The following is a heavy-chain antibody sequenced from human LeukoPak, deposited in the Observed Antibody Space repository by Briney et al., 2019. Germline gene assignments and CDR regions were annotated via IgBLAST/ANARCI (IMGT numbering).Heavy chain of an antibody. CDR1: GGSISSGGYY. CDR2: IYYSGST. V-gene: IGHV4-61*08. CDR3: ARQDGDYYFDY. Sequence: SQTLSLTCTVSGGSISSGGYYWSWIRQPPGKGLEWIGYIYYSGSTNYNPSLKSRVTISVDTSKNQFSLKLSSVTAADTAVYYCARQDGDYYFDYWGQGTLVTVSS. D-gene: IGHD4-17*01. J-gene: IGHJ4*02.